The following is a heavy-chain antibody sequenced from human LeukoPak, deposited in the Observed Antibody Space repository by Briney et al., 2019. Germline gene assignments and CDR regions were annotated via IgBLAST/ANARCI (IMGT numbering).Heavy chain of an antibody. CDR1: GFAFNTYS. CDR2: IRSDSSII. V-gene: IGHV3-48*01. Sequence: GGSLRLSCAASGFAFNTYSMNWVRQAPGKGLEWVSYIRSDSSIIYYADSVKGRFTMSRDNGKNTLYLQMNSLRAEDTAVYYCAKALSGTLAGNFDYWGQGTLVTVSS. J-gene: IGHJ4*02. D-gene: IGHD1-1*01. CDR3: AKALSGTLAGNFDY.